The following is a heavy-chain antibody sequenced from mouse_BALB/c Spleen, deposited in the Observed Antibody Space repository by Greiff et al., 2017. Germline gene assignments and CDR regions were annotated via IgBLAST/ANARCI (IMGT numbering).Heavy chain of an antibody. CDR2: ISDGGSYT. CDR1: GFTFSSYG. V-gene: IGHV5-4*02. Sequence: EVKLQESGGDLVKPGGSLKLSCAASGFTFSSYGMYWVRQTPEKRLEWVATISDGGSYTYYPDSVKGRFTISRDNAKNNLYLQMSSLKSEDTAMYYCARAQYNAMDYWGQGASVTVSS. CDR3: ARAQYNAMDY. J-gene: IGHJ4*01.